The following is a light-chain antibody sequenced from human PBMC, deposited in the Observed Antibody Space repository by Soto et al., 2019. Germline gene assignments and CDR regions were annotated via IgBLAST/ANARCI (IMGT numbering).Light chain of an antibody. V-gene: IGKV3-15*01. J-gene: IGKJ5*01. Sequence: EIVMTQSPATLSVSPGERATLSCRASQSVSSNLAWYQQKPGQAPRLLMYGASTRATGIPARFSGSGSGTEFTLTISSLQSEDFAVYYCQQYNSWPPITFGQGTRLEIK. CDR2: GAS. CDR1: QSVSSN. CDR3: QQYNSWPPIT.